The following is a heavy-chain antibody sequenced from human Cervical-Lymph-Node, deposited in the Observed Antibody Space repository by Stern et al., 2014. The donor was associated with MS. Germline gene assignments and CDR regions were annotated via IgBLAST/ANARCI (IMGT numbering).Heavy chain of an antibody. J-gene: IGHJ4*02. D-gene: IGHD5-18*01. CDR2: INENGANT. Sequence: EVQLVESGGDLVQPGGSLRLSCAASGFTFRSHVMSWVRQAPGKGLEWVSTINENGANTHYADSGKGRFTISRDNSKNTVFLQMSSLRAEDTATYHCATWIQEHFDFWGQGTLVTVSS. V-gene: IGHV3-23*04. CDR3: ATWIQEHFDF. CDR1: GFTFRSHV.